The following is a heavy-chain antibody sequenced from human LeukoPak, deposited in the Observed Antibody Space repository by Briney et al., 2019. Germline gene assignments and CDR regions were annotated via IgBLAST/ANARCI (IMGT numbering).Heavy chain of an antibody. J-gene: IGHJ4*02. CDR1: GFTFSSYA. Sequence: GGSLRLSCAASGFTFSSYAMHWVRQAPGKGLEWVAVISYDGSNKYYADSVKGRFTISRDNSKNTLYLQMNSLRAEDTAVYYCARQASGWYGYYFDYWGQGTLVTVSS. V-gene: IGHV3-30*04. CDR2: ISYDGSNK. CDR3: ARQASGWYGYYFDY. D-gene: IGHD6-19*01.